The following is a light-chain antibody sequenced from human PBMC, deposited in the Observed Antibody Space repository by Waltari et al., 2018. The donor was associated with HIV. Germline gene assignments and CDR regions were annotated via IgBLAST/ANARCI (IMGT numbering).Light chain of an antibody. Sequence: DIQMTQSPSSLSASVGYRVPIACRASQIISRYLNWYQQKPGKAPNLLIYYTSNLQRGVPPRFSGSGSGTEFIFTISSLQPEDFATYYCQQSYTAPYIFGQGTKLEIK. J-gene: IGKJ2*01. CDR3: QQSYTAPYI. CDR1: QIISRY. CDR2: YTS. V-gene: IGKV1-39*01.